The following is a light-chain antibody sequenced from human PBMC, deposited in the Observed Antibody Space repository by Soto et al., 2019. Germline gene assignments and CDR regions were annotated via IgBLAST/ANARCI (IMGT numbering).Light chain of an antibody. CDR1: SSDVGGYNY. Sequence: QSVLTQPPSASGSPGQSVTISCTGTSSDVGGYNYVSWYQQHPGKAPKLMIYEVTKRPSGVPVRFSGSKSGNTASPTVSGLQAEDEADDYCSSYAGSSVVFGGGTKLTVL. V-gene: IGLV2-8*01. J-gene: IGLJ2*01. CDR2: EVT. CDR3: SSYAGSSVV.